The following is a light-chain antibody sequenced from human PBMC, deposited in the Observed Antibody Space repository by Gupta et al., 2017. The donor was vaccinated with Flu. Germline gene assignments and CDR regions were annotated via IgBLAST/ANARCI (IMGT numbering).Light chain of an antibody. CDR1: AFPKQY. J-gene: IGLJ3*02. Sequence: SYELTQPPSVSVSPGQTARITSSGDAFPKQYAFWYQQRPGQAPVLLIFKDNERPSGIPERFSGSSSGTTVTLTINGVQAEDEADYYCQSADSSVTSLVFGGGTRLTVL. V-gene: IGLV3-25*03. CDR3: QSADSSVTSLV. CDR2: KDN.